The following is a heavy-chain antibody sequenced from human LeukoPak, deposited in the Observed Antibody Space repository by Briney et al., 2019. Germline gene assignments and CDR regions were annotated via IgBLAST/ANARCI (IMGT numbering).Heavy chain of an antibody. J-gene: IGHJ4*02. V-gene: IGHV1-69*06. D-gene: IGHD5-18*01. CDR1: GYTFTSYA. Sequence: SVKVSCKASGYTFTSYAISWVRQAPGQGLEWMGGIIPIFGTANYAQKFQGRVTITADKSTSTAYMEPSSLRSEDTAVYYCARGRVIQLWFYYFDYWGQGTLVTVSS. CDR2: IIPIFGTA. CDR3: ARGRVIQLWFYYFDY.